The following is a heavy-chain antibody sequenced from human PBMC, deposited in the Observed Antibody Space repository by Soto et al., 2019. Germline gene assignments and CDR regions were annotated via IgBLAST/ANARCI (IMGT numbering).Heavy chain of an antibody. Sequence: GGSLRLSCTASGFTVSSNYMSWVRQAPGKGLEWVSVIYSGGSTYYADSVKGRFTISRDNSKNTLYLQMNSLRAEDTAVYYWAREAHCSGGSCYDAFDIWGQGTMVTVSS. V-gene: IGHV3-53*01. J-gene: IGHJ3*02. CDR3: AREAHCSGGSCYDAFDI. CDR1: GFTVSSNY. CDR2: IYSGGST. D-gene: IGHD2-15*01.